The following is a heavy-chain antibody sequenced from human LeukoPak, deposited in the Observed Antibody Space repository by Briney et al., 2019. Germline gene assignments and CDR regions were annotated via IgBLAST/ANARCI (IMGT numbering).Heavy chain of an antibody. CDR1: GYTFTSYY. J-gene: IGHJ6*03. Sequence: EASVKVSCKASGYTFTSYYMHWVRQAPGQGLEWMGLINPSGGSTSYAQKFQGRVTMTRNTSISTAYMELSSLRSEDTAVYYCARAGDCGGDCYSDEAHYYYYYYMDVWGKGTTVTISS. V-gene: IGHV1-46*01. CDR2: INPSGGST. CDR3: ARAGDCGGDCYSDEAHYYYYYYMDV. D-gene: IGHD2-21*02.